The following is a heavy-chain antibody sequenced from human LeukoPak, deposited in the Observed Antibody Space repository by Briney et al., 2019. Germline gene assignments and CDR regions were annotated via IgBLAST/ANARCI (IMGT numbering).Heavy chain of an antibody. CDR2: IKSKTDGGTT. J-gene: IGHJ4*02. Sequence: GGSLRLSRAASGFTFSNAWMSWVRQAPGKGLEWVGRIKSKTDGGTTDYAAPVKGRFTISRDDSKNTLYLQMNSLKTEDTAVYYCAYCGGDCYVDYWGRGTLVTVSS. CDR3: AYCGGDCYVDY. V-gene: IGHV3-15*01. CDR1: GFTFSNAW. D-gene: IGHD2-21*02.